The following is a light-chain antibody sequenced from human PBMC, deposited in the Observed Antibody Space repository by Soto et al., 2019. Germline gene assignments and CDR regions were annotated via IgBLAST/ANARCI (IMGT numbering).Light chain of an antibody. CDR1: QSISRY. CDR3: QQYGSLSWT. V-gene: IGKV3-20*01. Sequence: IVLTQSPGTLSLSPGERTTLSCRASQSISRYLAWYQQKPGQGPRLLIYGASTRATGVPDRFSGSGSGTDFTLTISRLEPEDFAVYHCQQYGSLSWTFGQGTKVDIK. CDR2: GAS. J-gene: IGKJ1*01.